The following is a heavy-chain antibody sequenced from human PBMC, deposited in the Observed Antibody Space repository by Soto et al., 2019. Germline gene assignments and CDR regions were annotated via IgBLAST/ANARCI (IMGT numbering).Heavy chain of an antibody. D-gene: IGHD6-13*01. J-gene: IGHJ4*02. CDR1: GGSFSGYY. CDR2: INQSGST. Sequence: PSETLSLTCALYGGSFSGYYWSWIRQPPGKGLEWIGEINQSGSTNYNPSLKSRVTISVDTSKNQFSLKLSSVTAADTAVYYCARTYSSSWSPFDYWGQGTLVTVSS. V-gene: IGHV4-34*01. CDR3: ARTYSSSWSPFDY.